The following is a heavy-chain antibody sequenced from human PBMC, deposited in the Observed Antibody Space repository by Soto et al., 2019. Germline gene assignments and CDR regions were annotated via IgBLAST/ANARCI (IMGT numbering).Heavy chain of an antibody. CDR3: ARDPVGDVASELSYFDY. CDR1: GFTFSSYT. CDR2: ISFDGSRK. Sequence: QVQLVASGGGGVQPGRSLRLSCAFSGFTFSSYTIHWVRQAPGKGLEWVAVISFDGSRKYYADSLKGRFTISRDTSKNARYLQMNTLRPQDTAVYYCARDPVGDVASELSYFDYWGQGTLVTVSS. V-gene: IGHV3-30-3*01. J-gene: IGHJ4*02. D-gene: IGHD1-7*01.